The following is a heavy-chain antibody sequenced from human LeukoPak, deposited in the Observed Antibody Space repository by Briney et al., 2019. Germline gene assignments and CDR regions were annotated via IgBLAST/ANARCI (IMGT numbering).Heavy chain of an antibody. V-gene: IGHV4-34*01. CDR2: INHSRST. D-gene: IGHD3-22*01. J-gene: IGHJ4*02. Sequence: KPSETLSLTCTVYGGSFSDYYWTWIRQPPGKGLEWSGEINHSRSTNYSPSLKSRVTISVDTSKNQFSLKLSSVTAADTAVYYCARGGRSYYDSSGYYYSWGQGTLVTVSS. CDR3: ARGGRSYYDSSGYYYS. CDR1: GGSFSDYY.